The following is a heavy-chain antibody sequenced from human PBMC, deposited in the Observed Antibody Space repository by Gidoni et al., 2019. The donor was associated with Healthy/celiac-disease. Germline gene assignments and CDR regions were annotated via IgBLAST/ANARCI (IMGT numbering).Heavy chain of an antibody. CDR1: GFTFSNAW. J-gene: IGHJ6*02. Sequence: EVQLVESGGGLVKPGGSLRLSCAAPGFTFSNAWMSWVRQAPGKGLEWVGRIKSKTDGGTTDYAAPVKGRFTISRDDSKNTLYLQMNSLKTEDTAVYYCTTGIAAADPYYYYYGMDVWGQGTTVTVSS. D-gene: IGHD6-13*01. V-gene: IGHV3-15*01. CDR3: TTGIAAADPYYYYYGMDV. CDR2: IKSKTDGGTT.